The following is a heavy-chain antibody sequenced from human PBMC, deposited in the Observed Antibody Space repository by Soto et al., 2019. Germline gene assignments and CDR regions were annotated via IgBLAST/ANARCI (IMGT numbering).Heavy chain of an antibody. V-gene: IGHV1-3*01. Sequence: ASVKVSCKASGYTFTSYAMHWVRQAPGQRLERMGWINAGNGNTKYSQKFQGRVTITRDTSASTAYMELSSLRSEDTAVYYCARDYDFWSGYYYYYGMDVWGQGTTVTVSS. D-gene: IGHD3-3*01. J-gene: IGHJ6*02. CDR1: GYTFTSYA. CDR3: ARDYDFWSGYYYYYGMDV. CDR2: INAGNGNT.